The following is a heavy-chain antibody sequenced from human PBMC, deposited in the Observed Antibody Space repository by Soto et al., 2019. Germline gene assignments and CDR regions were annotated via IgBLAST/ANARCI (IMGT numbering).Heavy chain of an antibody. CDR2: INPNTGGT. V-gene: IGHV1-2*04. J-gene: IGHJ4*02. CDR3: ASARRGSSSSESFAY. D-gene: IGHD6-6*01. CDR1: GYTFTGYY. Sequence: GASVKVSCKASGYTFTGYYMHWVRQAPGQGLEWMGWINPNTGGTNYAQKFQGWVTMTRDTSISTAYLELNRLKSDDTAVYYCASARRGSSSSESFAYWGQGTLVTVSS.